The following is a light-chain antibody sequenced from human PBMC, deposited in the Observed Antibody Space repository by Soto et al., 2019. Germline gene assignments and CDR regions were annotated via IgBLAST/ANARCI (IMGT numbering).Light chain of an antibody. J-gene: IGKJ5*01. Sequence: DIVMTQSPDSLSVSLGYSATINRKSSQSVLYSSNNKNYLAWHQQKPGQPPKLLIYWASTRESGVPDRFSGSGSGTDFTLTISSLQAEDVAVYYCQQYYSTPITFGQGTRLEIK. CDR2: WAS. CDR3: QQYYSTPIT. V-gene: IGKV4-1*01. CDR1: QSVLYSSNNKNY.